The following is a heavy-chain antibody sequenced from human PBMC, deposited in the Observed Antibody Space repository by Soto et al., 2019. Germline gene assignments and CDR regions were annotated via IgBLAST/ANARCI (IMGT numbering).Heavy chain of an antibody. CDR3: AREVSANSRGWHTVMVRWFDA. Sequence: QVQLQESGPGLVKPSQALSLTCTVSGGSISSGDYYWSWVRQHPGKGLEWIGYIYYSGSTYYNPSLKSRVTISVDTSKNQCSLRRSSVTAADTGVYYSAREVSANSRGWHTVMVRWFDAWGQGTLVTVSS. CDR2: IYYSGST. V-gene: IGHV4-31*03. CDR1: GGSISSGDYY. J-gene: IGHJ5*02. D-gene: IGHD6-19*01.